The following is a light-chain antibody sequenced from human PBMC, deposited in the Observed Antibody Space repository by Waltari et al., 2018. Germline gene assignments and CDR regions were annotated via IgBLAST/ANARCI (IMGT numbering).Light chain of an antibody. CDR1: QSLVHTDGVTY. J-gene: IGKJ1*01. CDR3: MQTTHWPPCT. CDR2: RLS. V-gene: IGKV2-30*02. Sequence: DVVMTQSPLSLSVTLWQPASISCRSSQSLVHTDGVTYLSWFHQRPGQSPRRLIYRLSNCGPGVPDRFSGSGSGTDFTLKISRVEAEDVGLYYCMQTTHWPPCTFGQGTKVEI.